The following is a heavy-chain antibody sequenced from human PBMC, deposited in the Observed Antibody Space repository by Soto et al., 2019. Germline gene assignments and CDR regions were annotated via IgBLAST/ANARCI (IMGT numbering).Heavy chain of an antibody. CDR3: ARSRKTYYDFWSGSTYFDY. D-gene: IGHD3-3*01. Sequence: QVQLQQWGAGLLKPSETLSLTCAVYGGSFSGYYWSWIRQPPGKGREWIGAINPSGSTNYNPSLKSRVTISVDTSKNQFSLKLSSVTAADTAVYYCARSRKTYYDFWSGSTYFDYWGQGTLVTVSS. CDR2: INPSGST. J-gene: IGHJ4*02. V-gene: IGHV4-34*01. CDR1: GGSFSGYY.